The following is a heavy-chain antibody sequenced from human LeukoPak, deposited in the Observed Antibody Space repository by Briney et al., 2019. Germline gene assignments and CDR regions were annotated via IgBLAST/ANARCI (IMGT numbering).Heavy chain of an antibody. J-gene: IGHJ4*02. CDR2: ISADNGNT. Sequence: ASVKVSCKASGYIFINYGISWVRQAPGQGLDWMGWISADNGNTNYAQRFQGRVTMTTDTSTSTVYMELKSLRSDNTAVYYCAREGSGWYEIDYWGQGTLVTVSS. D-gene: IGHD6-19*01. CDR3: AREGSGWYEIDY. CDR1: GYIFINYG. V-gene: IGHV1-18*01.